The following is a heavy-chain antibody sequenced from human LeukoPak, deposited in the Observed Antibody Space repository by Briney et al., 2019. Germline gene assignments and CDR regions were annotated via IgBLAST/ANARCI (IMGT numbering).Heavy chain of an antibody. CDR1: GFTFSSYE. CDR3: ARPLVPDDYVGNWFDP. V-gene: IGHV3-48*03. J-gene: IGHJ5*02. Sequence: PGGSLRLSCAASGFTFSSYEMNWVRQAPGKGLEWVSYISSSGSTIYYADSVKGRFTISRDNAKNSLYLQMNSLRAEDTAAYYCARPLVPDDYVGNWFDPWGQGTLVTVSS. D-gene: IGHD4-17*01. CDR2: ISSSGSTI.